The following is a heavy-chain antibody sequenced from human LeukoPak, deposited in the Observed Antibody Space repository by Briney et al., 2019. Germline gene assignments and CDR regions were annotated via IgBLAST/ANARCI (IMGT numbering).Heavy chain of an antibody. V-gene: IGHV3-53*01. Sequence: GGSLRLSCAASRFTVSSNYMSWVRQAPGKGLEWVSVIYSGGSTYYADSVKGRFTISRDNSKNTLYLQMNSLRAEDTAVYYCARDSSGSDAFDIWGQGTMVTVSS. J-gene: IGHJ3*02. CDR1: RFTVSSNY. D-gene: IGHD6-19*01. CDR2: IYSGGST. CDR3: ARDSSGSDAFDI.